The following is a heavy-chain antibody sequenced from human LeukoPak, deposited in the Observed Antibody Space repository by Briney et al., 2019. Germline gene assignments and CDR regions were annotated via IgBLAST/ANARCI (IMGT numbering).Heavy chain of an antibody. Sequence: GGSLRLSCAVSGFSVSSNYMTWVRQAPGKGLEWVSVLYSGGTTYYADSVKGRFTISRDNSKNTLYLQMNSLRAEDTAVYYCAKVADFWSGYLGSRDMDVWGKGTTVTVSS. CDR3: AKVADFWSGYLGSRDMDV. V-gene: IGHV3-53*01. D-gene: IGHD3-3*01. CDR1: GFSVSSNY. CDR2: LYSGGTT. J-gene: IGHJ6*03.